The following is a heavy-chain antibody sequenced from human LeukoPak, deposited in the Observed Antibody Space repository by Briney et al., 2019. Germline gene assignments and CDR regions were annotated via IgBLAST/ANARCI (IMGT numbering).Heavy chain of an antibody. V-gene: IGHV4-30-2*01. CDR1: GGSISSGGYY. J-gene: IGHJ3*02. CDR2: IYHSGST. Sequence: PSQTLSLTCTVSGGSISSGGYYWSWIRQPPGKGLEWIGYIYHSGSTYYNPSLKSRVTISVDRSKNQFSLKLSSVTAADTAVYYCASKYSSGPFDIWGQGTMVTVSS. CDR3: ASKYSSGPFDI. D-gene: IGHD6-19*01.